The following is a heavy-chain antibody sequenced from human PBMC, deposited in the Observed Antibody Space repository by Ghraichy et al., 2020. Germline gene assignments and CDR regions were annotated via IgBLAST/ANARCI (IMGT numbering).Heavy chain of an antibody. J-gene: IGHJ3*02. CDR2: INHSGST. Sequence: SETLSLTCAVYGGSFSGYYWSWIRQPPGKGLEWIGEINHSGSTNYNPSLKSRVTISVDTSKNQFSLKLSSVTAADTAVYYCARPAYYDSSGSDAFDIWGQGTMVTVSS. V-gene: IGHV4-34*01. CDR3: ARPAYYDSSGSDAFDI. D-gene: IGHD3-22*01. CDR1: GGSFSGYY.